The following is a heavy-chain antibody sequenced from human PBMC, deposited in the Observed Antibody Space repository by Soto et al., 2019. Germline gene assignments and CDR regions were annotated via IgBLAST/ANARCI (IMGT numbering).Heavy chain of an antibody. D-gene: IGHD3-16*02. V-gene: IGHV1-24*01. CDR1: GYTLTELS. CDR2: FDPEDGET. Sequence: ASVKVSCKVSGYTLTELSMHWVRQAPGKGLEWMGGFDPEDGETIYAQKFQGRVTMTEDTSTDTAYMELSSLRSEDTAVYYCATSNLYYDYVWGSYRPYYFDYWGQRTLVTVSS. J-gene: IGHJ4*02. CDR3: ATSNLYYDYVWGSYRPYYFDY.